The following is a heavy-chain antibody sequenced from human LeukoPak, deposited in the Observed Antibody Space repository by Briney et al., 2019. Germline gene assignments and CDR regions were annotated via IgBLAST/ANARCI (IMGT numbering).Heavy chain of an antibody. CDR3: ARDIGVDTAMVYFDY. V-gene: IGHV1-46*01. CDR1: GYTFTGYY. Sequence: ASVKVSCKASGYTFTGYYMHWVRQAPGQGLEWMGIINPSGGSTSYAQKFQGRVTMTRDMSTSTVYMELSSLRSEDTAVYYCARDIGVDTAMVYFDYWGQGTLVTVSS. J-gene: IGHJ4*02. D-gene: IGHD5-18*01. CDR2: INPSGGST.